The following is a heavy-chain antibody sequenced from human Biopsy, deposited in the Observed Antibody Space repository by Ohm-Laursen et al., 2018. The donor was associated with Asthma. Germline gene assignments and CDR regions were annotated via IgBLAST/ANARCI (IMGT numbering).Heavy chain of an antibody. CDR3: ARDGPVGAPSDY. J-gene: IGHJ4*02. V-gene: IGHV1-46*01. CDR1: GYTFTSYY. D-gene: IGHD1-26*01. CDR2: INPSGGST. Sequence: GSSVKVSCKASGYTFTSYYMHWVRQAPGQGLEWMGIINPSGGSTSYAQKSQGRVTMTRDTSTSTVYMELRSLRSDDTAVYYCARDGPVGAPSDYWGQGTLVTVSS.